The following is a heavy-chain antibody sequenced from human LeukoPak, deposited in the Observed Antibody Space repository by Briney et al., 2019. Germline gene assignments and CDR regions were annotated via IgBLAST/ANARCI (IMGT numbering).Heavy chain of an antibody. Sequence: GGSLRLSCAASGFTFDDYAMHWVRQAPGKGLEWVSGISWNSGSIGYADSVKGRFTISRDNAKNSLYLQMNSLRAEDTALYYCTKVLNGGNGYYFDYWGQGTLVTVSS. J-gene: IGHJ4*02. D-gene: IGHD4-23*01. V-gene: IGHV3-9*01. CDR2: ISWNSGSI. CDR1: GFTFDDYA. CDR3: TKVLNGGNGYYFDY.